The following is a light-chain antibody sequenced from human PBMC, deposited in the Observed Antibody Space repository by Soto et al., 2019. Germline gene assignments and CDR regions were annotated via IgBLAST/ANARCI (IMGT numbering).Light chain of an antibody. Sequence: QSALTQPRSVSGSSGHSVTISFTGTSSDVGYYNYVSWYQQYTGKAPKLMIYDVSGRPSGVPDRFSGSKSGNTASLTISGLEAEDEAYHYCCSYVGSFILVFGGQSKVSXL. CDR2: DVS. V-gene: IGLV2-11*01. CDR3: CSYVGSFILV. CDR1: SSDVGYYNY. J-gene: IGLJ1*01.